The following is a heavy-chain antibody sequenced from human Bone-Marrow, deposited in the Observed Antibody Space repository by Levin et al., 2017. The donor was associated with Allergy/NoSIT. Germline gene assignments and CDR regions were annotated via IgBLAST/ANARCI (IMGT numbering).Heavy chain of an antibody. CDR1: GFTFSSYW. V-gene: IGHV3-74*01. Sequence: GGSLRLSCAASGFTFSSYWMHWVRQAPGKGLVWVSRINSDGSSTSYADSVKGRFTISRDNAKNTLYLQMNSLRAEDTAVYYCARDGDIVVVPAALGMDVWGQGTTVTVSS. D-gene: IGHD2-2*01. CDR3: ARDGDIVVVPAALGMDV. CDR2: INSDGSST. J-gene: IGHJ6*02.